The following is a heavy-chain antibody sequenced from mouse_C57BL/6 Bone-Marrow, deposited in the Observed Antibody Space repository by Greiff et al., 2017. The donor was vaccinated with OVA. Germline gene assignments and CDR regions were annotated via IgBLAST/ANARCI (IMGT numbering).Heavy chain of an antibody. V-gene: IGHV5-2*01. CDR1: EYDFPSHD. CDR2: INSDGGST. Sequence: EVKLLESGGGLVQPGESLKLSCESNEYDFPSHDMSWVRKTPEKRLELVAAINSDGGSTYYPDTMERRFIITRDNTKKTLYLQMSSLRSEDTALYYCARLIGLPAWFAYWGQGTLVTVSA. CDR3: ARLIGLPAWFAY. D-gene: IGHD2-14*01. J-gene: IGHJ3*01.